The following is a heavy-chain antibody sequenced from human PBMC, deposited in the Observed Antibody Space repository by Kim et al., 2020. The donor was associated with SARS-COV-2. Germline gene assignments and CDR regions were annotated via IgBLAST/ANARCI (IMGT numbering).Heavy chain of an antibody. D-gene: IGHD6-13*01. Sequence: GSTNYNPSLKSRVTISVDTSKNQFSLKLSSVTAADTAVYYCASSRDAFDIWGQGTMVTVSS. V-gene: IGHV4-59*01. J-gene: IGHJ3*02. CDR3: ASSRDAFDI. CDR2: GST.